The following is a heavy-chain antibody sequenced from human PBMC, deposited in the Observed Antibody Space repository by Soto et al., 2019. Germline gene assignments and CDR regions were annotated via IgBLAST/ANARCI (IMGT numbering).Heavy chain of an antibody. CDR2: ISRDGSSK. CDR1: GFTFSRYA. J-gene: IGHJ4*02. CDR3: ARSRNGAVPDSINF. V-gene: IGHV3-30-3*01. D-gene: IGHD2-8*01. Sequence: SLRLSCGASGFTFSRYAMHWVRQAPGEGLEWVAVISRDGSSKYYGDSVKGRFTVSRDNSNNTLYLSMTSLRPDDTAVFYCARSRNGAVPDSINFWGQGTLVTVSS.